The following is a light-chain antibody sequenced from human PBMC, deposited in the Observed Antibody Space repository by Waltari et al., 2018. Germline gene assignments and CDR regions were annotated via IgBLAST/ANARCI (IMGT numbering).Light chain of an antibody. CDR1: SSDVGGYNY. CDR2: DVS. J-gene: IGLJ2*01. CDR3: CSYAGSYTSYVV. V-gene: IGLV2-11*01. Sequence: SALTQPRSVSGSPGPSVTISCTGTSSDVGGYNYVSCYQQHPGKAPKLMIYDVSKRPSGVPDRFSGSKSGNTASLTISGLQAEDEADYYCCSYAGSYTSYVVFGGGTKLTVL.